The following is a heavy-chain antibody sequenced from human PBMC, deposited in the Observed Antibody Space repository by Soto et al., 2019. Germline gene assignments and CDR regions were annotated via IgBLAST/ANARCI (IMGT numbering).Heavy chain of an antibody. Sequence: QVQLVQSGAEVKKPGASVKVSCKASGYTFSTYGISWVRQAPGQGLEWMGWINGYNGNTNYAPKLQGRITMTTDTPTTTAYMELRGLRSDDTAVYYCARMGDVPYYYYGMDVWGQGTTVTVSS. V-gene: IGHV1-18*01. J-gene: IGHJ6*02. CDR2: INGYNGNT. CDR3: ARMGDVPYYYYGMDV. D-gene: IGHD3-16*01. CDR1: GYTFSTYG.